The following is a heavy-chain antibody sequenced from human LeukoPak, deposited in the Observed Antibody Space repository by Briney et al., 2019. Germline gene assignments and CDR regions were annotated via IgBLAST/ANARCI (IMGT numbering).Heavy chain of an antibody. CDR1: GFTFSNYG. V-gene: IGHV3-30*02. CDR2: MRYDESNE. Sequence: GGSLRLSCAGSGFTFSNYGMHWVRQAPGEGLEWMAFMRYDESNEYYADSLKGRFTISRDNSKNTLYLQMNSLRAEDAAVYYCAKESTAYSSGWDPALDYWGQGTLVTVSS. J-gene: IGHJ4*02. CDR3: AKESTAYSSGWDPALDY. D-gene: IGHD6-19*01.